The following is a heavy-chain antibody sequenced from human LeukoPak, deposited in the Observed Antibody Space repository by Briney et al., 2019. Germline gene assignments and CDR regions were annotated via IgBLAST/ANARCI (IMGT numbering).Heavy chain of an antibody. CDR2: INPNSGGT. CDR1: GYTFTGSY. CDR3: ARNYGDYSLGY. V-gene: IGHV1-2*02. D-gene: IGHD4-17*01. J-gene: IGHJ4*02. Sequence: ASVKVSCKASGYTFTGSYMHWVRQAPGQGLEWMGWINPNSGGTNYAQKFQGRVTMTRDTSTSTAYMELSRLRSDDTAVYYCARNYGDYSLGYWGQGTLVTVSS.